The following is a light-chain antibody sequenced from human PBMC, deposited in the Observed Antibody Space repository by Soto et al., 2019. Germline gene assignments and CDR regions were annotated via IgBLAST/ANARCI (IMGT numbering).Light chain of an antibody. CDR1: QSFSST. CDR3: QHYNNWPRT. J-gene: IGKJ1*01. Sequence: IVMTQSPATLSVSPGARATLSCRASQSFSSTLAWYQQKAGQAPRLLIYGASTRATGIPASFSGSWSGTEFTLNITSLQSEDFAVYYCQHYNNWPRTFGQGTKVDIK. CDR2: GAS. V-gene: IGKV3-15*01.